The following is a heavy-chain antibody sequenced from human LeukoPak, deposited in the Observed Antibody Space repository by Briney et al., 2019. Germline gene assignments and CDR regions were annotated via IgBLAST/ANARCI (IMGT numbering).Heavy chain of an antibody. V-gene: IGHV3-49*04. D-gene: IGHD5-18*01. CDR2: IRTKTSRGTS. CDR3: TRGQLGYDY. J-gene: IGHJ4*02. CDR1: GFTFGDYA. Sequence: GGSLRLSCTASGFTFGDYAMTWARQAPGKGLEWVGFIRTKTSRGTSEYATSVKGRFTISRDDSKSIAYLQMNRLKTEDTAVYYCTRGQLGYDYWGQGTLVTVSS.